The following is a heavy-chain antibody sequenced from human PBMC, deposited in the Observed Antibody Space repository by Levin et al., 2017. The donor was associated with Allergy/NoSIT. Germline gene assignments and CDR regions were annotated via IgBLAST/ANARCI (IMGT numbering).Heavy chain of an antibody. CDR3: ARSGQFWAPDY. CDR2: IYHSGTT. Sequence: SQTLSLTCAVFGHSIRSTFYWGWIRQPPGKGLEWIGTIYHSGTTYYNPSLKSRVTISVDTSKNQFSLKLSTVTAADTAVYYCARSGQFWAPDYWGQGTLVTVSS. D-gene: IGHD5-24*01. CDR1: GHSIRSTFY. V-gene: IGHV4-38-2*01. J-gene: IGHJ4*02.